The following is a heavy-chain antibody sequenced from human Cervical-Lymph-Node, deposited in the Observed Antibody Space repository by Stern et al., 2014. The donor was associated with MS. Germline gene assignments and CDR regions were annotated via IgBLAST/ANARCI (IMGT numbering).Heavy chain of an antibody. Sequence: ESGPTLVKPTQTLTLTCTFSGFSLSTSGVGVGWIRQPPGKALEWLALIYWDDDRRYSPSLRSRLTLTPDTSKNQVVLTMTNMDPVDTATYYCAHRRGGSYCFDYWGQGTLVTVSS. V-gene: IGHV2-5*02. J-gene: IGHJ4*02. CDR2: IYWDDDR. D-gene: IGHD3-10*01. CDR1: GFSLSTSGVG. CDR3: AHRRGGSYCFDY.